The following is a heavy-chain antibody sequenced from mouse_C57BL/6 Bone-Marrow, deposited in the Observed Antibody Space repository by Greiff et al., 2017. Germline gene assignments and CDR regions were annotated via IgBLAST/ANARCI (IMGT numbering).Heavy chain of an antibody. V-gene: IGHV1-26*01. CDR3: ARDDGYIYWYVDV. CDR2: LNPNNGGT. D-gene: IGHD2-3*01. J-gene: IGHJ1*03. CDR1: GYTFTDYY. Sequence: EVQLQQSGPELVKPGASVKISCKASGYTFTDYYMNWVKQSHGKSLEWIGDLNPNNGGTSYNEKFKGKATLTVEQSSSTAYMELRRLTSEDSAVYYCARDDGYIYWYVDVWGTGTTGTGSS.